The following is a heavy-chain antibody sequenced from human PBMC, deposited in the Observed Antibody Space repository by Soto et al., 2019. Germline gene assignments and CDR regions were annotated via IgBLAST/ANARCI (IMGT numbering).Heavy chain of an antibody. J-gene: IGHJ6*02. V-gene: IGHV3-21*01. CDR3: ARRDQIAYYYGMDV. Sequence: PGGSLRLSCAASGFTFSSHSMNWVRQAPGKGLECVSFITSSSSYIYYADSVKGRFTISRDNAKNTLYLQMNSLSAEDTAVYYCARRDQIAYYYGMDVWGQGTTVTVSS. CDR1: GFTFSSHS. D-gene: IGHD2-21*01. CDR2: ITSSSSYI.